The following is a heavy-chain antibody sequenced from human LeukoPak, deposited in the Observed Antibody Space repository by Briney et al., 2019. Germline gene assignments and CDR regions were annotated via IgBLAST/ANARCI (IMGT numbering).Heavy chain of an antibody. J-gene: IGHJ5*02. D-gene: IGHD5-12*01. CDR1: GFTFSSYS. CDR3: ARDIVATVSA. Sequence: GGSLRLSCGASGFTFSSYSMNWVRQAPGKGLEWVSSTSSSSSYIYYADSVKGRFTISRDNAKNSLYLQMNSLRAEDTAVYYCARDIVATVSAWGQGTLVTVSS. CDR2: TSSSSSYI. V-gene: IGHV3-21*01.